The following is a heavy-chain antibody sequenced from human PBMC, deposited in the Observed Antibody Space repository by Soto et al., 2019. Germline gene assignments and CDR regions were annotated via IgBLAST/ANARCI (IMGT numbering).Heavy chain of an antibody. J-gene: IGHJ4*02. CDR1: GDSISSGAYY. Sequence: QVQLQEWGPGLVKPSQTLSLTCTVSGDSISSGAYYWSWIRQHPGKGLEWIGYIYDSGNTYYNPSLKSRVTISLDTSQNQFSLKLTSVAAADTAAYYCARVPFGDPHFDLWGQGTLVTVSS. V-gene: IGHV4-31*03. D-gene: IGHD4-17*01. CDR2: IYDSGNT. CDR3: ARVPFGDPHFDL.